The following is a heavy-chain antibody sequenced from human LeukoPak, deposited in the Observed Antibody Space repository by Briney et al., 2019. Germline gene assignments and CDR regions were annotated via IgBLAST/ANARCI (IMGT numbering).Heavy chain of an antibody. V-gene: IGHV1-18*01. Sequence: GASVKVSCKASGYTFTSYGISWVRQAPGQGLEWMGWISAYNGNTNYAQKLQGRVTMTTDTSTSTAYMELRSLRSDDTAVYYCARVRNYYDSSGYYDTFDYWGQGTLVTVSS. CDR2: ISAYNGNT. CDR1: GYTFTSYG. J-gene: IGHJ4*02. D-gene: IGHD3-22*01. CDR3: ARVRNYYDSSGYYDTFDY.